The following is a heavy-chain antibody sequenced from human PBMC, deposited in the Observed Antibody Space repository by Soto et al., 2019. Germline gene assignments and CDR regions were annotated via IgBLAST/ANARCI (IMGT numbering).Heavy chain of an antibody. D-gene: IGHD6-6*01. J-gene: IGHJ4*02. CDR3: ARGDLSSIAAQFGY. CDR1: GYSFTSYA. Sequence: ASVKVSCKASGYSFTSYAIHWVRQAPGQRLEWMGWINAGNGNTKNSQKFQGRVTITRDTSASTAYMELSSLRSEDTAVYYCARGDLSSIAAQFGYWGQGTLVTVSS. V-gene: IGHV1-3*01. CDR2: INAGNGNT.